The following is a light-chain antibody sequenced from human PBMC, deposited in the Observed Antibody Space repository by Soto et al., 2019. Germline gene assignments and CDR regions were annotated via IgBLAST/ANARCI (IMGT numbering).Light chain of an antibody. Sequence: EIVLTQSPGTLSLSPGERATLSCRASQSVSNNYLAWYQQKPGQAPRLLIYGAYNRATRIPDRFSGSGSGTYFTLTISRLAPEDFAVYYCQQYGSSGTFGQGTKVGIK. V-gene: IGKV3-20*01. CDR1: QSVSNNY. J-gene: IGKJ1*01. CDR2: GAY. CDR3: QQYGSSGT.